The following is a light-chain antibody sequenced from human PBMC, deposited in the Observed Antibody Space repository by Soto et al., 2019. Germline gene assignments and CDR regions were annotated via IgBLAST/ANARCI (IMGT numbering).Light chain of an antibody. CDR1: QGISNY. Sequence: DIQMTQSPSSLSASVGDRVTITCRASQGISNYLAWYQQKPGKVPKLLIYAASTLQSGVPSRFSGRGSGTDVTRTINSLQPEEVATYYCQKYNSAPRTFGQGTKVEIK. J-gene: IGKJ1*01. V-gene: IGKV1-27*01. CDR2: AAS. CDR3: QKYNSAPRT.